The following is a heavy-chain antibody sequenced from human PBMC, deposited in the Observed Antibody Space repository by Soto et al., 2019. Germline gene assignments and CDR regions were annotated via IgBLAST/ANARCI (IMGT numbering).Heavy chain of an antibody. Sequence: SETLSLTCTVSGGSITSSYWSWIRRPPGKGLEWIAYIYDTGISGYTPSTSYNPSLKSRVTMSVDTSKSQYSLKLTSVTAADTAVYYCARGEHAFFYYGLVVWDQGITVDVSS. CDR2: IYDTGISGYTPST. V-gene: IGHV4-59*01. CDR1: GGSITSSY. CDR3: ARGEHAFFYYGLVV. J-gene: IGHJ6*02.